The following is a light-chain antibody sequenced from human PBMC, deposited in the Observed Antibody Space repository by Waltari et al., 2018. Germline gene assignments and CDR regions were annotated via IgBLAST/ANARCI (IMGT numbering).Light chain of an antibody. CDR1: QRVGSSS. Sequence: EIVLTQSPGTASLSPGASVTLSCRASQRVGSSSLAWYQQKPGQAPRLVIYRASRRATGIPDRFSGSGSGTDFSLTISRLEPEDFAVYYCQQHGTLPATFGQGTKVEIK. CDR2: RAS. CDR3: QQHGTLPAT. J-gene: IGKJ1*01. V-gene: IGKV3-20*01.